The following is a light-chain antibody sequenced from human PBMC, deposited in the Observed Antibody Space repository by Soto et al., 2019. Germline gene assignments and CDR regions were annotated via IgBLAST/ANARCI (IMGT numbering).Light chain of an antibody. Sequence: DLQLTQSPSTLSASVGDRVTITCRASQSISTWLAWYQQKPGTAPKLLIYKASTLESGVPSRFSGSRSGTEFILTISSMQPDDFATYYCQQYNDSFPYTFGQGTKLEIK. CDR2: KAS. V-gene: IGKV1-5*03. J-gene: IGKJ2*01. CDR1: QSISTW. CDR3: QQYNDSFPYT.